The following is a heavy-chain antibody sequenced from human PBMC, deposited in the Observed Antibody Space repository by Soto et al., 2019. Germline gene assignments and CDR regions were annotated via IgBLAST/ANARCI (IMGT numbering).Heavy chain of an antibody. J-gene: IGHJ6*02. V-gene: IGHV3-21*01. CDR2: ISSSSSYI. CDR1: GFTFSSYS. Sequence: KTVGSLRLSCAASGFTFSSYSMNWVRQAPGKGLEWVSSISSSSSYIYYADSVKGRFTISRDNAKNSLYLQMNSLRAEDTAVYYCAIDFWSGYHPLGMDVWGQGTTVTVSS. D-gene: IGHD3-3*01. CDR3: AIDFWSGYHPLGMDV.